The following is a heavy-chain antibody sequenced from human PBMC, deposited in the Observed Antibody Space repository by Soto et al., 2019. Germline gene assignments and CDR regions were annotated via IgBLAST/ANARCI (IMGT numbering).Heavy chain of an antibody. V-gene: IGHV1-46*01. D-gene: IGHD2-15*01. CDR2: VNPSGGST. CDR3: AREENCSGGTCFSEYFHR. Sequence: ASVKVSCKASGYLFTAYSMHWVRLAPGQGLEWMGVVNPSGGSTKYAQNFQGRVTMTRDTSTTTIYMELSSLRSDDTAIYYCAREENCSGGTCFSEYFHRWGQGTLVTVSS. J-gene: IGHJ1*01. CDR1: GYLFTAYS.